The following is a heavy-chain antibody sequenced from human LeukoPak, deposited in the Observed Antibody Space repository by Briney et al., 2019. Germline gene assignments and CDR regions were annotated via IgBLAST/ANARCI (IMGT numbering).Heavy chain of an antibody. CDR1: GFTFSSYG. J-gene: IGHJ3*02. CDR2: IWYDGSNK. V-gene: IGHV3-33*01. D-gene: IGHD1-26*01. CDR3: TRDSYSGNHYGAFDI. Sequence: PGGSLRLSCAASGFTFSSYGMHWVRQAPGKGLEWMAVIWYDGSNKYYADSVKGRFTISRDNSKNTLYLQTNSLRAEDTAVYYCTRDSYSGNHYGAFDIWGQGTMVTVSS.